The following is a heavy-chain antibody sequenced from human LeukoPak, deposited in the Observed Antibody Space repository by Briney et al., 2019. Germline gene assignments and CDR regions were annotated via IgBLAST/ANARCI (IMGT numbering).Heavy chain of an antibody. CDR3: ARDFGGGMDV. V-gene: IGHV4-59*01. CDR1: GGSISSYY. CDR2: IYTSGST. Sequence: SETLSLTCTVSGGSISSYYWSWIRQPPGKGLEWIGYIYTSGSTNYNPSLKSRVTISVDTSKNQFSLKLSSVTAADTAVYYCARDFGGGMDVWGQGTTVTVS. J-gene: IGHJ6*02. D-gene: IGHD4-23*01.